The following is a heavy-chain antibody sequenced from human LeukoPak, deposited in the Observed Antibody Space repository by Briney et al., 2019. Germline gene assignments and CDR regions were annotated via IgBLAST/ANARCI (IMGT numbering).Heavy chain of an antibody. CDR1: GYTFISYG. CDR2: ITTHNGYT. D-gene: IGHD6-19*01. Sequence: GASVKVSCKASGYTFISYGISWVRPAPGQGLEWMGWITTHNGYTKYAQKFQGRVTMTTDTSMSTAYMELRSLRSDDTAVYYCARRRAVAGVNWFDPWGQGTLVTVSS. CDR3: ARRRAVAGVNWFDP. J-gene: IGHJ5*02. V-gene: IGHV1-18*01.